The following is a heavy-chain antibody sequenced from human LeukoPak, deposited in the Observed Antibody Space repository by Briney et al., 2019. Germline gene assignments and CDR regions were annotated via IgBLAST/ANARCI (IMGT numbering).Heavy chain of an antibody. CDR3: AKRYYYDSSGHYFHFDY. CDR1: GXTFSTYA. CDR2: ISGSGGST. D-gene: IGHD3-22*01. V-gene: IGHV3-23*01. Sequence: PGGSLRLSCAASGXTFSTYAMSWVRQAPGKGLEWVSTISGSGGSTYYADSVKGRFMISRDNYKNTLHLQMNSLRAEDTALYYCAKRYYYDSSGHYFHFDYWGQGTLVTVSS. J-gene: IGHJ4*02.